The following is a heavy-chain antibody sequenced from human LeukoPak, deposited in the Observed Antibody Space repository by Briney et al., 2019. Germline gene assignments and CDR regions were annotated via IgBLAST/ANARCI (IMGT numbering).Heavy chain of an antibody. J-gene: IGHJ6*02. CDR2: ISSSSYI. D-gene: IGHD3-10*01. V-gene: IGHV3-21*01. Sequence: GGSLRLSCAASGFTFSSYSMNWVRQAPGKGLEWVSSISSSSYIYYADSVKGRFTISRDNAKNSLYLQMNSLRAEDTAVYYCARVLYYYGSGSYHNYGMDVWGQGTTVTVSS. CDR3: ARVLYYYGSGSYHNYGMDV. CDR1: GFTFSSYS.